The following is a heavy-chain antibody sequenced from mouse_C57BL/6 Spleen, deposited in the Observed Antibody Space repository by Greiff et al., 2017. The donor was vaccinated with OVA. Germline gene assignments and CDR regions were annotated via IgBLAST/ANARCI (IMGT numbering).Heavy chain of an antibody. D-gene: IGHD3-2*02. CDR3: ARGDSSGYFWFAY. J-gene: IGHJ3*01. V-gene: IGHV1-54*01. CDR2: INPGSGGT. Sequence: VQLQQSGAELVRPGTSVKVSCKASGYAFTNYLIEWVKQRPGQGLEWIGVINPGSGGTNYNEKVKGKATLTADKSSSTAYMQLSSLTSEDSAVYFCARGDSSGYFWFAYWGQGTLVTVSA. CDR1: GYAFTNYL.